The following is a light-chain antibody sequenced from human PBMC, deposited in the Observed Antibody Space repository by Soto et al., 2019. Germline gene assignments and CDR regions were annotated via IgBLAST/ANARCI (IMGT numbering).Light chain of an antibody. Sequence: QSALTQPASVSGSPGQSITISCTGTSSDVGGYNYVSWYQQHPGKAPKLMIYDVSNRPSGVSNRFSGSKSGNTASLTLSGLQAEYEADYYCSSYTGSSTYVVFGGGTKLTVL. J-gene: IGLJ2*01. CDR1: SSDVGGYNY. V-gene: IGLV2-14*01. CDR2: DVS. CDR3: SSYTGSSTYVV.